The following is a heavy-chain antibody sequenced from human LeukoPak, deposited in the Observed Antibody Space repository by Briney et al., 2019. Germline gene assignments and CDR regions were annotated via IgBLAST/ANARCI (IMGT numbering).Heavy chain of an antibody. CDR1: GFTFSSYW. V-gene: IGHV3-7*04. J-gene: IGHJ4*02. Sequence: GGSLRLSCAASGFTFSSYWMSWVRQAPGKGLEWVANIKQDGSEKYYVDSVKGRFTISRDNARNSLYLQMNSLRAEDTAVYYCARGTIAAAGYYYFDYWGQGTQVTVSS. D-gene: IGHD6-13*01. CDR2: IKQDGSEK. CDR3: ARGTIAAAGYYYFDY.